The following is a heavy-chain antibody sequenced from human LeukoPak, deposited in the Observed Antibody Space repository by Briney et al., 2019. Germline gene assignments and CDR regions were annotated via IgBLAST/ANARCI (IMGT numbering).Heavy chain of an antibody. CDR2: IIPIFGTA. V-gene: IGHV1-69*01. CDR3: ARVYYDILTGRSVPYYYYYGMDV. D-gene: IGHD3-9*01. Sequence: SVKVSCKASRGTFSSYAISWVRQAPGQGLEWMGGIIPIFGTANYAQKFQGRVTITADESTSTAYMELSSLRSEDTAVYYCARVYYDILTGRSVPYYYYYGMDVWGQGTTVTVSS. CDR1: RGTFSSYA. J-gene: IGHJ6*02.